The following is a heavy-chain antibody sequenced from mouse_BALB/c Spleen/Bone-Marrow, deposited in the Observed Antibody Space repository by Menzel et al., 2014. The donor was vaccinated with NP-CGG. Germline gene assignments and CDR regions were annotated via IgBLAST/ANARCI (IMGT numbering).Heavy chain of an antibody. CDR2: IFPGSSST. CDR1: GFPIQGHS. V-gene: IGHV1-9*01. J-gene: IGHJ2*01. CDR3: ARSTETWDY. Sequence: VKLLESGAELVKPGASVKLSCQASGFPIQGHSIEWVKPRPGPGLEWIGGIFPGSSSTNYNEKFKGKATFTADTSTNTAYMQLSSLTSEDSAVYYCARSTETWDYWGQGTTLTVSS.